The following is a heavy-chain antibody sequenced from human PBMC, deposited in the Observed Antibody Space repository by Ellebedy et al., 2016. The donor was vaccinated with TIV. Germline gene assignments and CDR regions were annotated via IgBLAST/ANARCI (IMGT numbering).Heavy chain of an antibody. D-gene: IGHD5-18*01. CDR3: ATQDTSLVARVDH. CDR1: GYRFSSYG. V-gene: IGHV3-30*03. Sequence: GGSLRLXCTASGYRFSSYGMHWVRQAPGKGLEWVGLVSFDGSKQFYPDSVKGRFTISRDDSKNTVFLHINSLTPEDSGVYYCATQDTSLVARVDHWGQGTLVTVSS. J-gene: IGHJ4*02. CDR2: VSFDGSKQ.